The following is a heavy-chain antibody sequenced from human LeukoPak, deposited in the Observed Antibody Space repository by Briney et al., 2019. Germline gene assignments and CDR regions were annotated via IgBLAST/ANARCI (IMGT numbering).Heavy chain of an antibody. CDR3: AREIAAGLVDY. CDR1: GGSFSGYY. J-gene: IGHJ4*02. Sequence: SETLSLTCAVYGGSFSGYYWSWIRQPPGKGLEWIGEINHSGSTNYNPSLKSRVTISVDTSKNQFSLKLSSVTAADTAVYYCAREIAAGLVDYWGQGTLVTVSS. D-gene: IGHD6-25*01. V-gene: IGHV4-34*01. CDR2: INHSGST.